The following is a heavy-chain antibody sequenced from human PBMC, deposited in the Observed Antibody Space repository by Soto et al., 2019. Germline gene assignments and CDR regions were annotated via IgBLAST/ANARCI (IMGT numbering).Heavy chain of an antibody. CDR3: ARGVHYDSSGYYYFY. CDR2: IIPLFGTA. Sequence: SVKVSCKASGGTFSTYAIDWVRQAPGQGLEWMGGIIPLFGTAKYTQNFQGRITITADESTNTAYMELRSLRSQDTAVYYCARGVHYDSSGYYYFYWGQGTLVTVSS. J-gene: IGHJ4*02. V-gene: IGHV1-69*13. CDR1: GGTFSTYA. D-gene: IGHD3-22*01.